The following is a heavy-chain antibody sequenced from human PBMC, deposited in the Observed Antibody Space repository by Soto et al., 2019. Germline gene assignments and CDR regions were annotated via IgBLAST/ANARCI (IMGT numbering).Heavy chain of an antibody. D-gene: IGHD6-13*01. J-gene: IGHJ6*02. V-gene: IGHV1-24*01. CDR1: GYTLTELS. Sequence: QVQLVQSGAEVKKHGASVKVSCKVSGYTLTELSMHWVRQAPGKGLEWVGGFDPEDGETIYAQKFQGRVTMTEDTSTDTAYMELSSLRSEDTAVYYCATDPREQQLVAGRRYYYGMDVWCQGTTVTVSS. CDR3: ATDPREQQLVAGRRYYYGMDV. CDR2: FDPEDGET.